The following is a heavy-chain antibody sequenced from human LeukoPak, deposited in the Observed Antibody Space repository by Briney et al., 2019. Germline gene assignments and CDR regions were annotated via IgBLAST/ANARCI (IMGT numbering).Heavy chain of an antibody. CDR1: GFTFSSYS. V-gene: IGHV3-48*01. CDR3: ARDHYDFWSGYYIFDY. J-gene: IGHJ4*02. D-gene: IGHD3-3*01. Sequence: GGSLRLSCAASGFTFSSYSINWVRQAPGKGLEWVSCISSSSSTIYYADSVKGRFTISRDNAKNSLYLQMNSLIAEAAAVYYCARDHYDFWSGYYIFDYLGQGTLVTVSS. CDR2: ISSSSSTI.